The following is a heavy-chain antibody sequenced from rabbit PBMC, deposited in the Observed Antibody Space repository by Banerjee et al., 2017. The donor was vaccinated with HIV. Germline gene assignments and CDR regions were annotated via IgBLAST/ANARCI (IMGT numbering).Heavy chain of an antibody. V-gene: IGHV1S40*01. CDR2: IDIGTSGNT. Sequence: QSLEESGGDLVKPGASLTLTCTASGIDFSSYYYMCWVRQAPGKGLEWIGVIDIGTSGNTWYATWAKGRFTISKTSSTTVTLQMTSLTAADTATYICARTYDYFTGLDLWGPGTLVTVS. J-gene: IGHJ3*01. CDR3: ARTYDYFTGLDL. D-gene: IGHD2-1*01. CDR1: GIDFSSYYY.